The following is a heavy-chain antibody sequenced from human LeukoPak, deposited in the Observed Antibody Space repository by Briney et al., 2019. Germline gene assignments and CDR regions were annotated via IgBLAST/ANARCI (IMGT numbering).Heavy chain of an antibody. D-gene: IGHD3-22*01. CDR3: ARDAAYYDSSGYPDY. CDR2: ISYDGSNK. V-gene: IGHV3-30-3*01. Sequence: PGRSLRLSCAASGFTFSSYAMHWVRQAPGKGLEWVAVISYDGSNKYYADSVKGRFTISRDNSKNTLYLQMNSLRAEDTAVYNCARDAAYYDSSGYPDYWGQGTLVTVSS. J-gene: IGHJ4*02. CDR1: GFTFSSYA.